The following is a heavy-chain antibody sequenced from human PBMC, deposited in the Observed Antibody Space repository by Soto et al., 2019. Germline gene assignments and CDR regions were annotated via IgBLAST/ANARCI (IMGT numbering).Heavy chain of an antibody. Sequence: ASVKVSCKASGYTFTSYAMHWVRQAPGQRLEWMGWINAGNGNTKYSQKFQGRVTITRDTSASTAYMELSSLRSEDTAVYYCARAPLPFITIFGVVIPENWFDPWGQGTLVTVSS. CDR1: GYTFTSYA. CDR3: ARAPLPFITIFGVVIPENWFDP. J-gene: IGHJ5*02. V-gene: IGHV1-3*01. D-gene: IGHD3-3*01. CDR2: INAGNGNT.